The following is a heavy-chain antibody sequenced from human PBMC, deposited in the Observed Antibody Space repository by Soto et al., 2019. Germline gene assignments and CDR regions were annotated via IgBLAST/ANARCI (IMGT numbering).Heavy chain of an antibody. Sequence: QVQLVQSGAEVKKPGSSVKVSCKASGGTFSSYAFNWVRQDPGQGLEWMGRIIPILGLGDYAQRFQGRVTITADKSTSTVYMELISLRSEDKAVYYCARDPRAVSAMHMDVWGKGTIVTVSS. D-gene: IGHD6-19*01. V-gene: IGHV1-69*04. CDR1: GGTFSSYA. CDR2: IIPILGLG. J-gene: IGHJ6*03. CDR3: ARDPRAVSAMHMDV.